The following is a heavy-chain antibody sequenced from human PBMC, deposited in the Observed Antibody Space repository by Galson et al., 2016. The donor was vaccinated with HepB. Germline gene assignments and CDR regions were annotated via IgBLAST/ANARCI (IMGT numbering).Heavy chain of an antibody. D-gene: IGHD7-27*01. V-gene: IGHV3-30*18. J-gene: IGHJ3*02. CDR2: VTPDGNRK. Sequence: SLRLSCAASGLFFSTSDFHWLRQAPGKGLEWVGHVTPDGNRKYYADSVKGRFTISRDNSKSTVYLQMNSLRSDDTAVYHCGNGPTSGAFDIWGQGTMVSVSS. CDR3: GNGPTSGAFDI. CDR1: GLFFSTSD.